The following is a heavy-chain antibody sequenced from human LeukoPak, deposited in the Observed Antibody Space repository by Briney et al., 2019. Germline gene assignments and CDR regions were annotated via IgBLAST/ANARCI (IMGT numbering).Heavy chain of an antibody. CDR2: ISWNSGSV. J-gene: IGHJ4*02. CDR1: GFTFDDYA. V-gene: IGHV3-9*01. Sequence: GGSLRLSCAASGFTFDDYAMHWVRQAPGKGLEWVSGISWNSGSVGYADSVKGRFTISRDNSRNTLYLQMNSLRAEDTAVYYCAKDDDLTVGGQGTLVTVSS. CDR3: AKDDDLTV. D-gene: IGHD4-23*01.